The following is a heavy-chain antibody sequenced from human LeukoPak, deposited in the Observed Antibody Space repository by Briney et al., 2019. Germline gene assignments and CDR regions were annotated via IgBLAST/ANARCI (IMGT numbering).Heavy chain of an antibody. J-gene: IGHJ3*02. V-gene: IGHV4-34*01. CDR2: INHSGST. CDR1: GGSFSGYY. CDR3: ARAISLAFDI. Sequence: SETLSLTCAVYGGSFSGYYWSWIRQPPGKGLEWIGEINHSGSTNYNPSLKSRVTISVDTSKNQFSLKLSSVTAADTAVYYCARAISLAFDIWGQGTMVTVSS. D-gene: IGHD2-2*02.